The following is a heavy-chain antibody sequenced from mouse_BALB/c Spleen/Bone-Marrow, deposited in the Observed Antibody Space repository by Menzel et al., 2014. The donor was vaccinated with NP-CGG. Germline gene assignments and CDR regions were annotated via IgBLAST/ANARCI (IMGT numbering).Heavy chain of an antibody. CDR3: ARKGNYVAMDY. Sequence: QVQLQQPGAELAKPGASVKMSCKASGYTFTSYWMHWVKQRPGQGLGWIGYINPSTGYTEYNQKFKDKATLTADKSSSTAYMQLSSLTSEDSAVYYCARKGNYVAMDYWGQGTSVTVSS. V-gene: IGHV1-7*01. D-gene: IGHD2-1*01. J-gene: IGHJ4*01. CDR2: INPSTGYT. CDR1: GYTFTSYW.